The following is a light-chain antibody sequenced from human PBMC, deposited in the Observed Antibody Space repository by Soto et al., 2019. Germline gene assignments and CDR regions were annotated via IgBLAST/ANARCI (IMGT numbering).Light chain of an antibody. CDR1: QRVSNY. CDR2: DAS. V-gene: IGKV1-39*01. Sequence: SQSPGYRSTFVCAGSPITCRASQRVSNYIHWYQQQPGKAPNRLLYDASSLQSGVTSRFSGSGSGTDFTLTISSLQPEEFGTYYCQQSFSTPRTFGQGTKVDIK. J-gene: IGKJ1*01. CDR3: QQSFSTPRT.